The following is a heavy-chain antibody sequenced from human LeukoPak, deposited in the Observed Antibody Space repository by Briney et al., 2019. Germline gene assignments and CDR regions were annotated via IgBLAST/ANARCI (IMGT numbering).Heavy chain of an antibody. CDR3: ARGQSNRLVWVGEVLSNINPFDY. Sequence: SVKVSCKASGYTFTGYYMHWVRQAPGQGLEWMGGIIPIFGTANYAQKFQGRVTITADKSTSTAYMELSSLRSEDTAVYYCARGQSNRLVWVGEVLSNINPFDYWGQGTLVTVSS. D-gene: IGHD3-10*01. CDR1: GYTFTGYY. CDR2: IIPIFGTA. J-gene: IGHJ4*02. V-gene: IGHV1-69*06.